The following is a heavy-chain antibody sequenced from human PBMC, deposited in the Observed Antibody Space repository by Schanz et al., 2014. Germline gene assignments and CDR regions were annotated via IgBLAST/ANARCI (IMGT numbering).Heavy chain of an antibody. D-gene: IGHD6-19*01. Sequence: EVKLLESGGHLVQPGGSLRLSCVASGFTFSTYAMSWVRQAPGKGPEWVSSLTGSGGGTYYADFVKGRFSISRDLSSNTLYLQMNSLRADDSAIYYCAKDHPSSGWPAFDVWGQGTQVTVSS. CDR3: AKDHPSSGWPAFDV. CDR2: LTGSGGGT. J-gene: IGHJ4*02. CDR1: GFTFSTYA. V-gene: IGHV3-23*01.